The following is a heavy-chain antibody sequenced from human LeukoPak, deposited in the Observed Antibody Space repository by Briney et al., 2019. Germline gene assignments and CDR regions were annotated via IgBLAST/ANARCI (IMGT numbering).Heavy chain of an antibody. CDR2: IYTSGST. Sequence: SETLSLTCTVSGGSISSYYWSWIRQPAGKGLEWIGRIYTSGSTNYNPSLKSRVTMSVDTSKNQFSLKLSSVTAADSAVYYCVLTGYSQSDYWGQGTLVTVSS. CDR3: VLTGYSQSDY. J-gene: IGHJ4*02. V-gene: IGHV4-4*07. D-gene: IGHD3-9*01. CDR1: GGSISSYY.